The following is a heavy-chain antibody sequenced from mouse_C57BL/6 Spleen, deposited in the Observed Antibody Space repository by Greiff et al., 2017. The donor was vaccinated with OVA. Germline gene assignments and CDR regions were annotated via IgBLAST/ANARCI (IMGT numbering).Heavy chain of an antibody. Sequence: QVQLQQPGAELVRPGSSVQLSCKASGYTFTSYWMDWVKQRPGQGLEWIGNIYPSDSETHYNQKFKDKATLTVDKSSSTAYMQLSSLTSEDSAVYYCARSYYYGSPWFAYWGQGTLVTVSA. D-gene: IGHD1-1*01. J-gene: IGHJ3*01. V-gene: IGHV1-61*01. CDR3: ARSYYYGSPWFAY. CDR2: IYPSDSET. CDR1: GYTFTSYW.